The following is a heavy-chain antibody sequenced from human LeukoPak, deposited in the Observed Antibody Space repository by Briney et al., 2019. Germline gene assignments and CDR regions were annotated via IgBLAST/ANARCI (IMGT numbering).Heavy chain of an antibody. CDR1: GYTFTSFY. CDR3: ARGYCDYSNCPARNRLDY. D-gene: IGHD3-16*01. J-gene: IGHJ4*02. CDR2: ISTYNSDI. V-gene: IGHV1-18*04. Sequence: PWASVKVSCKASGYTFTSFYMQWVRQAPGQGLEWMGWISTYNSDISYAQKLQGRVTMTTDTSTSTAYMELRSLRSDDTAVYFCARGYCDYSNCPARNRLDYWGQGTLVTVSS.